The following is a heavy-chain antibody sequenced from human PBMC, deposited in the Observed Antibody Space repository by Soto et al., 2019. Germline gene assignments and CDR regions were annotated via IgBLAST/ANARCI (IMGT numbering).Heavy chain of an antibody. D-gene: IGHD3-3*01. CDR1: GYTFTSYD. CDR3: ATGSLEWFSNPSGMVGAFDI. Sequence: ASVKVSCKASGYTFTSYDINWVRQATGQGLEWMGWMNPNSGNTGYAQKFQGRVTMTRNTSISTAYMELSSLRSEDTAVYYCATGSLEWFSNPSGMVGAFDIWGQGTMVTVSS. CDR2: MNPNSGNT. V-gene: IGHV1-8*01. J-gene: IGHJ3*02.